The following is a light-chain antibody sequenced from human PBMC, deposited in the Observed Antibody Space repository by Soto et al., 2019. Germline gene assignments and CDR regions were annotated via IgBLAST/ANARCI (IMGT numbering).Light chain of an antibody. CDR1: HIVDTS. Sequence: DIQMTQSPSSLSASVGDRVTVTCRTSHIVDTSLNWYQQKPGKAPKLLIYAASSVQSGVPARLSGSGSATFFTLTIHNLQPDDFATYFCQQTNSIPPTFAPGTKVDIK. CDR2: AAS. J-gene: IGKJ2*01. CDR3: QQTNSIPPT. V-gene: IGKV1-39*01.